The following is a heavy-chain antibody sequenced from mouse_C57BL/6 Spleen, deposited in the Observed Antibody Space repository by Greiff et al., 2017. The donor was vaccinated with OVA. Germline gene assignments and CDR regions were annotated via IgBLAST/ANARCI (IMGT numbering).Heavy chain of an antibody. D-gene: IGHD2-5*01. CDR2: ISSGSSTI. Sequence: EVQLVESGGGLVKPGGSLKLSCAASGFTFSDYGMHWVRQAPEQGLEWVAYISSGSSTIYYADTVKGRFTISRDNAKNTLFLQMTSLRSEDTAMYYCASAYYSNGGFAYWGQGTLVTVSA. J-gene: IGHJ3*01. CDR3: ASAYYSNGGFAY. V-gene: IGHV5-17*01. CDR1: GFTFSDYG.